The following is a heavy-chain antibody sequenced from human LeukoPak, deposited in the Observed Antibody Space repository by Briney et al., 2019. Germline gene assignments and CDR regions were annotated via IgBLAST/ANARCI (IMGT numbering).Heavy chain of an antibody. Sequence: GGSLRLSCAASGFTFSSYAMSWVRQAPGKGLEWVSAISGSGGSTYYADSVKGRFTISRDNSKNTLYLQMNSLRAEDTAVYYCPKEVPYYYDSSGYPFDYWGQGTLVTVSS. CDR3: PKEVPYYYDSSGYPFDY. J-gene: IGHJ4*02. V-gene: IGHV3-23*01. CDR1: GFTFSSYA. D-gene: IGHD3-22*01. CDR2: ISGSGGST.